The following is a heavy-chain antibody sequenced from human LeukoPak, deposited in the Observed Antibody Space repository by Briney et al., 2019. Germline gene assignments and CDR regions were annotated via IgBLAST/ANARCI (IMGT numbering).Heavy chain of an antibody. CDR2: IKQDGSEK. CDR1: GFTFSSYW. CDR3: ARDSGETYYDILTGYQY. V-gene: IGHV3-7*01. J-gene: IGHJ4*02. Sequence: GGSLRLSCAASGFTFSSYWMSWVRQAPGKGLEWVANIKQDGSEKYYVDSVKGRFTISRDNAKNSLYLQMNSLRAEDAAVYYCARDSGETYYDILTGYQYWGQGTLVTVSS. D-gene: IGHD3-9*01.